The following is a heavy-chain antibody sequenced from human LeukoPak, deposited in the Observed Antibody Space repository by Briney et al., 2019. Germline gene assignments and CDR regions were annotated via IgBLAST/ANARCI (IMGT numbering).Heavy chain of an antibody. D-gene: IGHD1-26*01. CDR3: ARGGASRYYYYYMDV. V-gene: IGHV4-59*01. CDR1: GGSFSGYY. Sequence: SETLSLTCAVYGGSFSGYYWSWIRQPPGKGLEWIGYIYYSGSTNYNPSLKSRVTISVDTSKNQFSLKLSSVTAADTAVYYCARGGASRYYYYYMDVWGKGTTVTVSS. J-gene: IGHJ6*03. CDR2: IYYSGST.